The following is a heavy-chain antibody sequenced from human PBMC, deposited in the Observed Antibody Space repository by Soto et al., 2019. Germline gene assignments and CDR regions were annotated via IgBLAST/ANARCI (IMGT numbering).Heavy chain of an antibody. V-gene: IGHV3-23*01. CDR1: GFTFSSYA. CDR2: ISGSGGST. Sequence: GGSLRLSCAASGFTFSSYAMSWVRQAPGKGLEWVSAISGSGGSTYYADSVKGRFTISRDNSKNTLYLQMNSLRAEDTAVYYCAKDLAVAVVVRETFDYWGQGTLVTVS. CDR3: AKDLAVAVVVRETFDY. D-gene: IGHD2-15*01. J-gene: IGHJ4*02.